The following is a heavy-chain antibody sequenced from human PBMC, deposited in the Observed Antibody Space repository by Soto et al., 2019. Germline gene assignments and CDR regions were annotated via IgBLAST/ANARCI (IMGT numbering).Heavy chain of an antibody. CDR3: ARIGVDYYDSSGYSHFDY. J-gene: IGHJ4*02. D-gene: IGHD3-22*01. CDR1: GFTFSSYW. V-gene: IGHV3-74*01. Sequence: GGSLRLSCAASGFTFSSYWMHWVRQAPGKGLVWVSRINSDGSSTSYADSVKGRFTISRDNAKNTLYLQMNSLRAEDTAVYYCARIGVDYYDSSGYSHFDYWGQGTLVTVSS. CDR2: INSDGSST.